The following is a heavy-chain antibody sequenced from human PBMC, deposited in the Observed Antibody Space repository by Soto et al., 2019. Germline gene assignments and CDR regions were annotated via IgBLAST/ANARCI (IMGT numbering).Heavy chain of an antibody. CDR2: IREDGNEK. Sequence: EVLLVESGGALVQPGGSLRLSCVGSGFTFSSYRMTWVRQAPGKGLEWVANIREDGNEKFYVDSVRGRFTISRDNAQNSLFLQLNSLRAEDTAVYYCARQRDGYWGQGTLVTVSS. CDR1: GFTFSSYR. J-gene: IGHJ4*02. CDR3: ARQRDGY. V-gene: IGHV3-7*05.